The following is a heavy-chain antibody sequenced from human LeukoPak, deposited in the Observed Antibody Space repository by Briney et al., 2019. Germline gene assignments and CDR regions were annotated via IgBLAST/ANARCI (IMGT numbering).Heavy chain of an antibody. V-gene: IGHV4-4*07. CDR1: GGSISSYY. CDR2: IYTSGST. CDR3: ARDLLTYYYDSSGYLDY. D-gene: IGHD3-22*01. J-gene: IGHJ4*02. Sequence: SETLSLTXTVSGGSISSYYWSWIRQPAGKGLEWIGRIYTSGSTNYNPSLKSRVTMSVETSKNQFSLKLSSVTAADTAVYYCARDLLTYYYDSSGYLDYWGQGTPVTVSS.